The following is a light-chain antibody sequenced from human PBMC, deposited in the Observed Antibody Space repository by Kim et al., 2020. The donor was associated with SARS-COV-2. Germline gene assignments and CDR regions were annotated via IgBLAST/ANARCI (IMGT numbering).Light chain of an antibody. CDR2: GNS. J-gene: IGLJ1*01. CDR3: QSYDSSRGYV. Sequence: QSVLTQPPSVSGAPGQRVTISCTGSSSNIGAGYDVHWYQQLPGTAPKLLIYGNSNRPSGVPDRFSGSKSGTSASLAITGLQAEDEADYYCQSYDSSRGYVFGTGTKAPS. V-gene: IGLV1-40*01. CDR1: SSNIGAGYD.